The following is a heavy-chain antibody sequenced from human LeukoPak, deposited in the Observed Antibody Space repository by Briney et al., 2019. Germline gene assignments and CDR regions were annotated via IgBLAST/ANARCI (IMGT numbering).Heavy chain of an antibody. CDR1: GVSISSDDW. CDR3: ARGYSINSH. Sequence: SETLSLTCAVSGVSISSDDWWNWVRQPPGKGLEWIGEIYHRGSTNYNPSLKSRVTISVDKSKNQFSLNLSSVTAADTAVYYCARGYSINSHWGQGTLVTVSS. J-gene: IGHJ4*02. CDR2: IYHRGST. D-gene: IGHD5-12*01. V-gene: IGHV4-4*02.